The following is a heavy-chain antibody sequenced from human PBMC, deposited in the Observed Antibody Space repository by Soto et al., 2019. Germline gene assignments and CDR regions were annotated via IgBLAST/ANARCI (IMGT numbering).Heavy chain of an antibody. J-gene: IGHJ6*02. V-gene: IGHV1-69*13. Sequence: SVKVSCKASGGTFSSYAISWVRQAPGQGLEWMGGIIPIFGTANYAQKFQGRVTITADESTSTAYMELSSLRSEDTAVYYCARGLTGRTSTVVIPHPSYATDFWGQGPTVTLSS. D-gene: IGHD2-21*01. CDR1: GGTFSSYA. CDR3: ARGLTGRTSTVVIPHPSYATDF. CDR2: IIPIFGTA.